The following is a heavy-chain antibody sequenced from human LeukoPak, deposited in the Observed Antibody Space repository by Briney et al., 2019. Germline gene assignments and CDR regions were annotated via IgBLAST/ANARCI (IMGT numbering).Heavy chain of an antibody. Sequence: ASVKVSCKASGGTFSSYAISWVRQAPGQGLEWMGRIIPIFGIANYAQKFQGRVTITADKSTSTAYIELSSLGSEDTAVYYCARRAADDYNWFDPWGQGTLVTVSS. V-gene: IGHV1-69*04. CDR1: GGTFSSYA. J-gene: IGHJ5*02. CDR2: IIPIFGIA. D-gene: IGHD6-13*01. CDR3: ARRAADDYNWFDP.